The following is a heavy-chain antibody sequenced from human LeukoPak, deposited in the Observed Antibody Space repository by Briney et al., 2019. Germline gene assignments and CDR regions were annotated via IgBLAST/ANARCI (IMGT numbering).Heavy chain of an antibody. J-gene: IGHJ5*02. Sequence: VSVKVSCKASGYTFTSYYMHWVRQTPGQGLEWMGIINPSGGSTSYAQKFQGRVTMTRGTSTSTVYMELSSLRSEDTAVYYCARAPPPITMVRGVVYWFDPWGQGTLVTVSS. CDR1: GYTFTSYY. CDR3: ARAPPPITMVRGVVYWFDP. D-gene: IGHD3-10*01. CDR2: INPSGGST. V-gene: IGHV1-46*01.